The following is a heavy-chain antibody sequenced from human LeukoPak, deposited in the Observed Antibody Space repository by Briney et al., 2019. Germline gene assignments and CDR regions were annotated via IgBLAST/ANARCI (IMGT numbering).Heavy chain of an antibody. J-gene: IGHJ6*03. D-gene: IGHD2-2*01. CDR3: ARAADIVVVGYYMDV. CDR1: GFTFSNYW. Sequence: PGGSLRLSCAASGFTFSNYWMSWVRQTPGKGLEWVANIKHDGTNKYYLDSVKGRFTLSRDNAKNSLYLQMNSLRAEDTAVYYCARAADIVVVGYYMDVWGKGTTVTISS. V-gene: IGHV3-7*01. CDR2: IKHDGTNK.